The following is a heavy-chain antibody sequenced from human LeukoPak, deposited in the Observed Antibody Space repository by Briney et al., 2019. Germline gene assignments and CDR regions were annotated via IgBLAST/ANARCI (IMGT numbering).Heavy chain of an antibody. V-gene: IGHV4-59*01. CDR1: GGSISSYY. CDR3: ARGRVRYSSSMGFDY. CDR2: IYYSGST. Sequence: SETLSLTCTVSGGSISSYYWSWIRQPLGKGLEWIGYIYYSGSTNYNPSLKSRVTISVDTSKNQFSLKLSSVTAADTAVYYCARGRVRYSSSMGFDYWGQGTLVTVSS. D-gene: IGHD6-6*01. J-gene: IGHJ4*02.